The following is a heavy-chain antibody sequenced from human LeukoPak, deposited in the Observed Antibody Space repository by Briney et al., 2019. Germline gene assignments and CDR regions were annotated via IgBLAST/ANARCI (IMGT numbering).Heavy chain of an antibody. CDR3: ARLGPYSCSSDY. D-gene: IGHD5-18*01. V-gene: IGHV5-51*01. CDR2: IHPSDSDT. CDR1: GYTFTDYW. J-gene: IGHJ4*02. Sequence: GESLKISCQGSGYTFTDYWVGWVRQMPGEGLEWMGIIHPSDSDTRYRSSFQGQVTITVDTDINTAFLQWSRLEASDTAMYYCARLGPYSCSSDYWGQGTLVTVSS.